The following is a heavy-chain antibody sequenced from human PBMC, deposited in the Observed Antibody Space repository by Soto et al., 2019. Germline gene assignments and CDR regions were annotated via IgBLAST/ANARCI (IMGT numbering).Heavy chain of an antibody. V-gene: IGHV4-34*01. J-gene: IGHJ5*02. Sequence: PSETLSLTCAVYGGSVNGYYWNWIRQPPGKGLEWIGEINHTGGTRYNPSLKSRVTMSVDTSKNQFSLRLSSATAADTAIYYCATRITVFGLLIPPFDPWGQGTQVTVSS. CDR2: INHTGGT. CDR3: ATRITVFGLLIPPFDP. D-gene: IGHD3-3*01. CDR1: GGSVNGYY.